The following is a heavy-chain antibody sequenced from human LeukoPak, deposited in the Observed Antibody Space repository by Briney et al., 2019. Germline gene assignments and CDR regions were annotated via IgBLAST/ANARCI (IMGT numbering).Heavy chain of an antibody. CDR2: ISWNSGSM. Sequence: GGSLRLSCAASGFTFDDYAMHWVRQAPGKGLEWVSGISWNSGSMGYADSVKGRFTISRDNAKNSLYLQMNSLRAEDTALYYCAKRGGYSYGQPIDYWGQGTLVTVSS. CDR1: GFTFDDYA. V-gene: IGHV3-9*01. CDR3: AKRGGYSYGQPIDY. J-gene: IGHJ4*02. D-gene: IGHD5-18*01.